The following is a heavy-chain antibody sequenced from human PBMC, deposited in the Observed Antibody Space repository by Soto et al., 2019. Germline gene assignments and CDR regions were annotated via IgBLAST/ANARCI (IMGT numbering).Heavy chain of an antibody. CDR3: ARGDHGDYVITR. CDR2: IWYDGSNK. J-gene: IGHJ4*02. D-gene: IGHD4-17*01. Sequence: GGSLRLSCAASGFTFSSYGMHWVRQAPGKGLEWVAVIWYDGSNKYYADSVKGRFTISRDNSKNTLYLQMNSLRAEDTAVYYCARGDHGDYVITRWGQGTLVTVSS. CDR1: GFTFSSYG. V-gene: IGHV3-33*01.